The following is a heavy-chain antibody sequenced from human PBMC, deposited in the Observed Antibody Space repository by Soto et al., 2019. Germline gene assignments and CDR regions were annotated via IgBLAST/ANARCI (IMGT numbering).Heavy chain of an antibody. CDR3: ARDRVNDDIYSFDY. V-gene: IGHV3-23*01. CDR2: VHIAP. Sequence: GGSLRLSCAASGFIFSNYGLNWVRQAPGKGLEWVAGVHIAPYYTDSAKGRFTISRDNSKNILYLHMNSLTADDTAVYYCARDRVNDDIYSFDYWGQGVMVTVSS. CDR1: GFIFSNYG. J-gene: IGHJ4*02. D-gene: IGHD2-15*01.